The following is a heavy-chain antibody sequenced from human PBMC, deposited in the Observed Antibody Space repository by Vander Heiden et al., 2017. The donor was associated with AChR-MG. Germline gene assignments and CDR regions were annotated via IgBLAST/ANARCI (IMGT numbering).Heavy chain of an antibody. Sequence: EVQLVEPGGGLVKPGGSLRLSCAASGFTFSSYSMNWVRQAAGKGLEWVSSISSSSSYIYYADSVKGRFTISRDNAKNSLYLQMNSLRAEDTAVYYCARVYGDYVPFDYWGQGTLVTVSS. CDR3: ARVYGDYVPFDY. CDR2: ISSSSSYI. D-gene: IGHD4-17*01. V-gene: IGHV3-21*01. CDR1: GFTFSSYS. J-gene: IGHJ4*02.